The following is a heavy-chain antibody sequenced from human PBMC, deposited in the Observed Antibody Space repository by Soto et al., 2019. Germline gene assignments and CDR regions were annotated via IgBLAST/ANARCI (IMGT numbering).Heavy chain of an antibody. V-gene: IGHV4-31*03. CDR1: GGSISSGGYY. Sequence: SETLSLTCTVSGGSISSGGYYWSWIRQHPGKGLEWIGYIYYSGSTYYNPSLKSRVTISVDTSKNQFSLKLSSVTAADTAVYYCAKGFRVVAFDYWGQGTLVTVSS. CDR3: AKGFRVVAFDY. CDR2: IYYSGST. J-gene: IGHJ4*02. D-gene: IGHD2-15*01.